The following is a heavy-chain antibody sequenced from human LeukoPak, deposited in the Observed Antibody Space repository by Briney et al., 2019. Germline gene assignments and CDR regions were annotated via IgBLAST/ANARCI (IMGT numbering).Heavy chain of an antibody. CDR1: GYTFTDYH. V-gene: IGHV1-2*02. Sequence: ASVKVSCKASGYTFTDYHMHWVRQAPGQGLEWMGWIYSKSGGTNYAQKFQGRVTMTRDTSISTAYMELSSLTSDDTAVYYCARDLGGNSFDPWGQGTLVTVSS. CDR3: ARDLGGNSFDP. J-gene: IGHJ5*02. D-gene: IGHD2-15*01. CDR2: IYSKSGGT.